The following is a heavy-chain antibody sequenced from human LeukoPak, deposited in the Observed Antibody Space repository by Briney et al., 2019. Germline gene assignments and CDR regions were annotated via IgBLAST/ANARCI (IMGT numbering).Heavy chain of an antibody. CDR2: IKEDGSVK. D-gene: IGHD3-10*01. J-gene: IGHJ4*02. Sequence: GGSLRLSCAASRFTFSFYTMSWVRQAPGKGLEWVANIKEDGSVKYYVESVKGRFTISRDNAKNSLYLQMNSLRAEDTAVYYCAASITMFDYWGQGTLVTVSS. V-gene: IGHV3-7*02. CDR1: RFTFSFYT. CDR3: AASITMFDY.